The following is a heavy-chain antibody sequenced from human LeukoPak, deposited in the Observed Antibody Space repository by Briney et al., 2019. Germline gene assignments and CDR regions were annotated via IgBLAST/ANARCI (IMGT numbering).Heavy chain of an antibody. V-gene: IGHV3-30-3*01. Sequence: PGGSLRLSCAASGFTFSSYAMHWVRQAPGKGLEWVAVISYDGSNKYYADSVKGRFTISRDNSKNTLYLQMNSLRAEDTAVYYCAKGASYDSSGPLYYYYYYYMDVWGKGTTVTVSS. J-gene: IGHJ6*03. D-gene: IGHD3-22*01. CDR1: GFTFSSYA. CDR2: ISYDGSNK. CDR3: AKGASYDSSGPLYYYYYYYMDV.